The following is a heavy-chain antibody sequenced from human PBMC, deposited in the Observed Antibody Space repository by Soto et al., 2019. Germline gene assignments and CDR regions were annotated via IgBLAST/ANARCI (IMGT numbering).Heavy chain of an antibody. Sequence: SVKVSCKASGGTFSSYAISWVRQAPGQGLEWMGGIIPIFGTANYAQKFQGRVTITADESTSTAYMELSSLRSEDTAVYYCAREGYYYDSSGYYRDYWGQGTLVTVSS. V-gene: IGHV1-69*13. CDR3: AREGYYYDSSGYYRDY. CDR2: IIPIFGTA. J-gene: IGHJ4*02. D-gene: IGHD3-22*01. CDR1: GGTFSSYA.